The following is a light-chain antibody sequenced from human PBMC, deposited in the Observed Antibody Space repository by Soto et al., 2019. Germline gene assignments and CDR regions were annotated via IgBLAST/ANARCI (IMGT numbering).Light chain of an antibody. V-gene: IGKV1-39*01. CDR3: QQSYSTPLT. J-gene: IGKJ4*01. Sequence: DIQMTQSPSSLSASVGDRVTITCRASQSIGNYLNWYQHKPGKAPKLLIYGASSLHSGVPSSFSGSGSGTDFTLTISSLQPADFATYYCQQSYSTPLTFGGGTKGEIK. CDR1: QSIGNY. CDR2: GAS.